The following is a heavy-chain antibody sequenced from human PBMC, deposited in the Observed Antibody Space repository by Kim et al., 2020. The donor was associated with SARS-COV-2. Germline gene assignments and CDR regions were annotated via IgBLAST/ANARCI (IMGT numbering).Heavy chain of an antibody. Sequence: SETLSLTCTVSGGSISSYYWSWIRQPPGKGLEWIGYIYYSGSTNYNPSLKSRVTISVDTSKNQFSLKLSSVTAADTAVYYCARRSDFWSGLNAFDIWGQG. D-gene: IGHD3-3*01. CDR1: GGSISSYY. V-gene: IGHV4-59*13. J-gene: IGHJ3*02. CDR3: ARRSDFWSGLNAFDI. CDR2: IYYSGST.